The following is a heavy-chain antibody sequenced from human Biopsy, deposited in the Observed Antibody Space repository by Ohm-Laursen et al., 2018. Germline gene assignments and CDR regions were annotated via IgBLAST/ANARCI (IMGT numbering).Heavy chain of an antibody. CDR2: NIPILGTG. CDR1: GGTFSNYG. Sequence: SSVKVSCNVPGGTFSNYGVNWVRQAPGQGLEWLGGNIPILGTGNYAQKFQDRVTVAADTSTSTATMELRSLRSDDTAVYYCATKLTGYFHHWGQGTLVIVSP. J-gene: IGHJ1*01. D-gene: IGHD3-9*01. V-gene: IGHV1-69*06. CDR3: ATKLTGYFHH.